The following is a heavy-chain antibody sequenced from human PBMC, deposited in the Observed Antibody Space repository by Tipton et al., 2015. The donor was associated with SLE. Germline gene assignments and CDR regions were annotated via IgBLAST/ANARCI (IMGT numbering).Heavy chain of an antibody. D-gene: IGHD3-3*01. CDR2: IYYTGSA. CDR1: GDSISSYF. J-gene: IGHJ6*02. Sequence: TLSLTCTVSGDSISSYFWSWIRQPPGKGLEWIGFIYYTGSANYNPSLKSRVTISVDTSKNQFSLKLSSVTAADTAVYYCARGLRFLEWLYYYGMDVWGQGTTVTVSS. CDR3: ARGLRFLEWLYYYGMDV. V-gene: IGHV4-59*12.